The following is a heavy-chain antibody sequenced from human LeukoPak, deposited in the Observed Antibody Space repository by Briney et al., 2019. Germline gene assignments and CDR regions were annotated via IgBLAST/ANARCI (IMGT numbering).Heavy chain of an antibody. CDR2: SHNSGST. D-gene: IGHD1-26*01. CDR3: ARDVQYGGSYYHWYFDL. CDR1: GGSISSYY. Sequence: PSETLSLTCSVSGGSISSYYWSWIRQPPGKGLEWIGYSHNSGSTNYNPSPKSRVTISVDTSKNQFSLKLSSVTAADTAVYYCARDVQYGGSYYHWYFDLWGRGTLVTVSS. J-gene: IGHJ2*01. V-gene: IGHV4-4*08.